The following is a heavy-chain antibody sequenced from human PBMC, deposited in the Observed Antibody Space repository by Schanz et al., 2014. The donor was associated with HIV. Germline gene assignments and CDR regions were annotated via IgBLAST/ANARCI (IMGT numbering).Heavy chain of an antibody. D-gene: IGHD3-16*02. V-gene: IGHV3-11*01. CDR3: ARDGRSYYDYHSMDV. CDR2: ISTGGSTI. CDR1: GFTFSDYY. Sequence: VQLLESGGGLVQPGGSLRLSCAASGFTFSDYYMSWIRQAPGKGLEWVSSISTGGSTIYYADSVKGRFTISRDNSKNTLFLQMNSLRAEDTAVYYCARDGRSYYDYHSMDVWGQGTTVTVSS. J-gene: IGHJ6*02.